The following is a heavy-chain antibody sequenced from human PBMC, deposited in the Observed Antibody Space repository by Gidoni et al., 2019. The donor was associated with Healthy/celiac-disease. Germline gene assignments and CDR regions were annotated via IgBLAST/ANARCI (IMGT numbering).Heavy chain of an antibody. CDR3: ARDRKQEEPYYYYYGMDV. J-gene: IGHJ6*02. Sequence: QVQLVQSGAEVKKPGASVKVSCKASGYTFTGYYMHWVRQAPGQGLEWMGWINPNSGGTNYAQKFQGRVTMTRDTSISTAYMELSRLRSDDTAVYYCARDRKQEEPYYYYYGMDVWGQGTTVTVSS. CDR1: GYTFTGYY. V-gene: IGHV1-2*02. CDR2: INPNSGGT.